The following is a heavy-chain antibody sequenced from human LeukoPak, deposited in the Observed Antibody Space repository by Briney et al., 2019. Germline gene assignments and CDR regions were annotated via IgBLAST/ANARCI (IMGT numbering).Heavy chain of an antibody. CDR3: ASMRGSSSWGVDYGV. CDR2: IKSKAGGETP. Sequence: GGSLRLSCAASGFTFIDAWMSWVRQAPGKGLECVGRIKSKAGGETPDYAEPVKGRFTISRDDSQNTMYVQMDSLTTDDTAVYDYASMRGSSSWGVDYGVWGPVAMVTVAS. V-gene: IGHV3-15*01. CDR1: GFTFIDAW. J-gene: IGHJ6*01. D-gene: IGHD6-13*01.